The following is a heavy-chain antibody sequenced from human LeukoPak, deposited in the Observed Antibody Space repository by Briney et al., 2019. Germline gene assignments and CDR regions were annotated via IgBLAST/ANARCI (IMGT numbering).Heavy chain of an antibody. V-gene: IGHV1-24*01. CDR1: GYTLSELP. CDR3: ARVAPLNSSGWKYFFDH. J-gene: IGHJ4*02. Sequence: ASAKVPCKVSGYTLSELPMHWVRQAPGKGLEWMGGFDPEDGATISAQKFQGRLTITEDTSRDTAYMELSSLRSEDTAGYYCARVAPLNSSGWKYFFDHWGQGTLVTVSS. CDR2: FDPEDGAT. D-gene: IGHD6-19*01.